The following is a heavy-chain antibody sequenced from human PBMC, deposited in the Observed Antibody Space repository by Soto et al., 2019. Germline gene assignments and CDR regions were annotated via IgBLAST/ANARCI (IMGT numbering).Heavy chain of an antibody. Sequence: QVQLVESGGGVVQPGRSLRLSCAASGFTFSSYAMHWVRQAPGKGLEWVAVISYDGSNKYYADSVKGRFTISRDNSKNTLYLQMNSLRAEDTAVYYCARDPVLLWFGELFGYGMDVWGQGTTVTVSS. CDR1: GFTFSSYA. CDR3: ARDPVLLWFGELFGYGMDV. D-gene: IGHD3-10*01. J-gene: IGHJ6*02. CDR2: ISYDGSNK. V-gene: IGHV3-30-3*01.